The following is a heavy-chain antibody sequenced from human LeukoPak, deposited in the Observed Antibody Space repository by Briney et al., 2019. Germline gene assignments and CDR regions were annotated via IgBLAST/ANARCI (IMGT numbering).Heavy chain of an antibody. CDR1: GGFISSGSYY. V-gene: IGHV4-61*02. Sequence: PSETLSLTCTVSGGFISSGSYYWSWIRQPAGKGLEWIGRIYTSGSTNYNPSLKSRVTISVDTSKNQFSLKLSSVTAADTAVYYCARGSSSWSNWFDPWGQGTLVTVSS. D-gene: IGHD6-13*01. CDR2: IYTSGST. CDR3: ARGSSSWSNWFDP. J-gene: IGHJ5*02.